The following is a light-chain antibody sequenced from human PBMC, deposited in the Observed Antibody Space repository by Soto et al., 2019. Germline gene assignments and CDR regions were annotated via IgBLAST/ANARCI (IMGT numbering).Light chain of an antibody. CDR2: SNN. CDR3: AAWDDSLSGYV. J-gene: IGLJ1*01. Sequence: SVLTQPPSASGTPGQRVTISCSGSSSNIGSNYVYWYQQLPGTAPKLLIYSNNRRPSGVPDRFSGSKSGTSASLAISGLRSEDEADYYCAAWDDSLSGYVFGTGTKVTVL. V-gene: IGLV1-47*02. CDR1: SSNIGSNY.